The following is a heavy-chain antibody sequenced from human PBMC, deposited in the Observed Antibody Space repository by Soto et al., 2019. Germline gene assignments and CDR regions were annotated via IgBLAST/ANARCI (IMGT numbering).Heavy chain of an antibody. CDR1: GGSISSGGYS. CDR2: IYHSGST. V-gene: IGHV4-30-2*01. D-gene: IGHD2-2*01. J-gene: IGHJ4*02. Sequence: SETLSLTCAVSGGSISSGGYSWSWIRQPPGKGLEWIGYIYHSGSTYYNPSLKSRVTISVDRSKNQFSLKLSSVTAADTAVYYCARGGILVPAAHFDYWGQGTLVTVSS. CDR3: ARGGILVPAAHFDY.